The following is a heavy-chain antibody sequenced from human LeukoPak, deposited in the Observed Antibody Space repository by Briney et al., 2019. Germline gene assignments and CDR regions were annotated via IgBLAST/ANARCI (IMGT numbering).Heavy chain of an antibody. CDR1: GGSISSYY. Sequence: PSETLSLTCTVSGGSISSYYWSWIRQPPGKGLEWIGYIYYSGSTNYNPSLKSRVTISVDPSKNQFSLKLSSVTAADTAVYYCARSLYSSSWYEGVAFDYWGQGTLVTVSS. CDR2: IYYSGST. V-gene: IGHV4-59*01. J-gene: IGHJ4*02. D-gene: IGHD6-13*01. CDR3: ARSLYSSSWYEGVAFDY.